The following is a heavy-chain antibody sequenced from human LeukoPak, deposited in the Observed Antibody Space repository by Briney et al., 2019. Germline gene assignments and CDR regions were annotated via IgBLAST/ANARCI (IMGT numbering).Heavy chain of an antibody. V-gene: IGHV3-23*01. CDR2: ISGSGGST. CDR3: AKGAVAGFDY. D-gene: IGHD6-19*01. J-gene: IGHJ4*02. Sequence: PGRSLRLSCAASGFTFSSYGMHWVRQAPGKGLEWVSAISGSGGSTYYADSVKGRFTISRDNSKNTLYLQMNSLRAEDTAVYYCAKGAVAGFDYWGQGTLVTVSS. CDR1: GFTFSSYG.